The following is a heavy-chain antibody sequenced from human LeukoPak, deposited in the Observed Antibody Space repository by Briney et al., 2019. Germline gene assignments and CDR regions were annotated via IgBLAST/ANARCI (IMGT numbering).Heavy chain of an antibody. Sequence: ASVKVSCKASGCTFSSYAISWVRQAPGQGLEWMGGIIPIFGTANYAQKFQGRVTITADESTSTAHMELSSLRSEDTAVYYCARNAVPDRPFSGMDVWGKGTTVTVSS. CDR3: ARNAVPDRPFSGMDV. CDR1: GCTFSSYA. CDR2: IIPIFGTA. V-gene: IGHV1-69*13. D-gene: IGHD2-2*01. J-gene: IGHJ6*04.